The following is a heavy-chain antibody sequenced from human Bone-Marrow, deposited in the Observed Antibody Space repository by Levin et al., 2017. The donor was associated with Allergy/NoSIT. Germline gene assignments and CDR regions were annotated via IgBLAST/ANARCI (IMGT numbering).Heavy chain of an antibody. D-gene: IGHD3-3*02. CDR2: ISYDEKNK. V-gene: IGHV3-30*03. CDR3: ARDRVTSRHFNWFDP. J-gene: IGHJ5*02. CDR1: GLIFSAYD. Sequence: LSLTCAASGLIFSAYDMHWVRQAPGKGLEWVALISYDEKNKYYADFVKGRFTISRDNSRNTLYLQMNSLRPEDTAVYYCARDRVTSRHFNWFDPWGQGTLVTVSS.